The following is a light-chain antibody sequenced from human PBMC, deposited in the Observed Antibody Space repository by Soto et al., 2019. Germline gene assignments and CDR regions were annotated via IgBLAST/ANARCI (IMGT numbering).Light chain of an antibody. CDR2: EVS. V-gene: IGLV2-14*01. Sequence: QSALTQPASVSGSPGQSITISCTGTSSDVGNYKYVSWYQQHPGKAPKLMIYEVSNRPSGVSNRFSGSKSGNTASLTISGLHAEDETDYYCFSYTSSGTYVSGTGTKVTVL. J-gene: IGLJ1*01. CDR3: FSYTSSGTYV. CDR1: SSDVGNYKY.